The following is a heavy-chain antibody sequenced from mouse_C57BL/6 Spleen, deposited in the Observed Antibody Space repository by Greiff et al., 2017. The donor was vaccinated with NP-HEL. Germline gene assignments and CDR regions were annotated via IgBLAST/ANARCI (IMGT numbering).Heavy chain of an antibody. CDR1: GYTFTSYW. CDR2: IYPGSGST. V-gene: IGHV1-55*01. Sequence: VQLQQPGAELVKPGASVKMSCKASGYTFTSYWITWVKQRPGQGLEWIGDIYPGSGSTNYNEKFKSKATLTVDTSSSTAYMQLSSLTSEDSAVYYCARYYYGSRYAMDYWGQGTSVTVSS. CDR3: ARYYYGSRYAMDY. D-gene: IGHD1-1*01. J-gene: IGHJ4*01.